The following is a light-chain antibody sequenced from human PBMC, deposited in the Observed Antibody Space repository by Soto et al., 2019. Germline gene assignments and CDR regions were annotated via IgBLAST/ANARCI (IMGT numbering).Light chain of an antibody. J-gene: IGKJ5*01. CDR2: AAS. V-gene: IGKV1-39*01. CDR3: KQANSCPLT. CDR1: QRINIH. Sequence: DIQMTQSPSSLSASVGDRVTITCRGSQRINIHLNWYQQKLGRAPDLLIYAASSLQDGVPSRFSGSGSWTDFNLTSSSLQPEDFANYYCKQANSCPLTFGHGTSLGI.